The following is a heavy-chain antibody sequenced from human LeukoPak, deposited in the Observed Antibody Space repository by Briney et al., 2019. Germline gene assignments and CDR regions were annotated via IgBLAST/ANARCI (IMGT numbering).Heavy chain of an antibody. V-gene: IGHV3-53*01. CDR2: IYSGGAT. D-gene: IGHD3-22*01. Sequence: GGSLRLSCAASGFTFSSDDVSWVRQAPGKGLEWVSIIYSGGATYYADSVKGRFTISRDNSKNTLSLQMNTLRAEDTASYYCAKGRDSSDWFDAFDIWGQGTTVTVSS. CDR3: AKGRDSSDWFDAFDI. J-gene: IGHJ3*02. CDR1: GFTFSSDD.